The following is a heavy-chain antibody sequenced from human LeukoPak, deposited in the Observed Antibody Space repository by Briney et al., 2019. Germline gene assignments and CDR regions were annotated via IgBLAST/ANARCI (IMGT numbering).Heavy chain of an antibody. J-gene: IGHJ6*02. V-gene: IGHV3-21*01. CDR3: ARPRYYDYVWGSYSYYYYGMDV. D-gene: IGHD3-16*01. Sequence: GGSLRLSCAASGFTFSSYSMNWVRQAPGKGLEWVSSISSGSSYIYYADSVKGRFTISRDNAKNSLYLQMNSLRAEDTAVYYCARPRYYDYVWGSYSYYYYGMDVWGQGTTVTVSS. CDR2: ISSGSSYI. CDR1: GFTFSSYS.